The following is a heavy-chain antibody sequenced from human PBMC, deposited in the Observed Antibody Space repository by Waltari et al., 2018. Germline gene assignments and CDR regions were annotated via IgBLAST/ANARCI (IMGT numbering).Heavy chain of an antibody. CDR3: ARDPRGMATILDAFDI. J-gene: IGHJ3*02. CDR1: GFTVSSNY. D-gene: IGHD5-12*01. V-gene: IGHV3-53*01. CDR2: IYSGVST. Sequence: EVQLVESGGGLIQPGGSLRLSCAASGFTVSSNYMSWVRQAPGKGLEWVSVIYSGVSTYYADSVKGRFTISRDNSKNTLYLQMNSLRAEDTAVYYCARDPRGMATILDAFDIWGQGTMVTVSS.